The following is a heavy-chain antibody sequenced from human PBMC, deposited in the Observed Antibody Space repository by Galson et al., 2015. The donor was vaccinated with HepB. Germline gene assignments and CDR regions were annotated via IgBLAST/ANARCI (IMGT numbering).Heavy chain of an antibody. CDR2: ISYDGSNK. V-gene: IGHV3-30-3*01. D-gene: IGHD3-22*01. Sequence: SLRLSCAASGFTFSSYAMHWVRQAPGKGLEWVAVISYDGSNKYYADSVKGRFTISRDNSKNTLYLQMNSLRAEDTAVYYCAREYYYDSSGKVPRGEYYYYYYYMDVWGKGTTVTVSS. CDR3: AREYYYDSSGKVPRGEYYYYYYYMDV. J-gene: IGHJ6*03. CDR1: GFTFSSYA.